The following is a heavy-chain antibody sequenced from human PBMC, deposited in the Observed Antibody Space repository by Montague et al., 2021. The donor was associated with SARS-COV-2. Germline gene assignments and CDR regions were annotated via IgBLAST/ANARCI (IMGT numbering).Heavy chain of an antibody. Sequence: PALVKPTQTLTLTRTFSGFSLTTSGVSVNWIRQPPGKALEWLALXYWDDDKRYSSSLGSRLTITKDTSKSQVVLTMTNMDPVDTVTYFCTHYRPSTGGTWGQEALVTVSS. V-gene: IGHV2-5*02. CDR1: GFSLTTSGVS. CDR3: THYRPSTGGT. D-gene: IGHD3-16*01. CDR2: XYWDDDK. J-gene: IGHJ5*02.